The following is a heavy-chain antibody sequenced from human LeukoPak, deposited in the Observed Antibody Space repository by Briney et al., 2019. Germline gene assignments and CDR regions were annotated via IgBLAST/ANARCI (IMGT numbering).Heavy chain of an antibody. J-gene: IGHJ3*02. CDR1: GFTFRDYF. CDR2: TNTAGNTI. V-gene: IGHV3-11*01. CDR3: ARATYDSSAVDAFDI. D-gene: IGHD3-22*01. Sequence: GGSLRLSCAASGFTFRDYFMSWIRQAPGKGLEWVAYTNTAGNTIYYADSMKGRFTISRDNAKNSLYLQMNTLRAEDRAVYYCARATYDSSAVDAFDIWGQGTMVTVSP.